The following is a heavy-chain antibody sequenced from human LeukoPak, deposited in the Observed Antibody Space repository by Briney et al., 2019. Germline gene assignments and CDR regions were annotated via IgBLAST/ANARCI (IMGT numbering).Heavy chain of an antibody. Sequence: GGSLRLSCAASGFTFDDYAMHWVRQAPGKGLEWVSGISWNSGSIGYADSVKGRFTISRDNAKNSLYLQMNSLRAEDTALYYCASSIAHGGPDYWGQGTLVTVSS. CDR2: ISWNSGSI. CDR3: ASSIAHGGPDY. CDR1: GFTFDDYA. J-gene: IGHJ4*02. V-gene: IGHV3-9*01. D-gene: IGHD6-6*01.